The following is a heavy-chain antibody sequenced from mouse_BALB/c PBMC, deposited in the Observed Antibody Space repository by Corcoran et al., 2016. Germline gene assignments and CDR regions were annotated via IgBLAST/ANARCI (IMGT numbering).Heavy chain of an antibody. D-gene: IGHD2-3*01. Sequence: EVQLQQSGAELVKPGASVKLSCTASGFNIKDTYMHWVKQRPERGLEWIGRIDPANGNTKYDPKFQGKATITADTSSNTAYLQLSSLTSEDTAVYYCARWLLQYFDVWGAGTTVTVSS. CDR3: ARWLLQYFDV. CDR2: IDPANGNT. V-gene: IGHV14-3*02. CDR1: GFNIKDTY. J-gene: IGHJ1*01.